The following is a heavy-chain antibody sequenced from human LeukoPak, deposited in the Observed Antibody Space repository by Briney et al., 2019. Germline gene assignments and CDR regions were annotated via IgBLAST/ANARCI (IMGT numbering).Heavy chain of an antibody. D-gene: IGHD5-18*01. CDR1: GYTFTGYY. J-gene: IGHJ4*02. CDR3: ARDGGYSYGYIPFDY. CDR2: INPNSGGT. Sequence: ASVKVSCKASGYTFTGYYMHWVRQAPGQGLEWMGWINPNSGGTNYAQKFQGRVTMIRDTSISTACMELSRLRSDDTAVYYCARDGGYSYGYIPFDYWGQGTLVTVSS. V-gene: IGHV1-2*02.